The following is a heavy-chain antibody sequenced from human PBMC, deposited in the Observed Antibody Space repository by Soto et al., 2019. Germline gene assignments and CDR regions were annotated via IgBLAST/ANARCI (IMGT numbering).Heavy chain of an antibody. D-gene: IGHD1-26*01. CDR3: AKWVKALAAFDI. J-gene: IGHJ3*02. Sequence: QVQLVESGGGVVQPGRSLRLSCAASGFTFSSYGMHWVRQAPGKGLEWVAVISYDGSNKYYADSVKGRFTISRDNSKNTLYLQMNSLRAEDTAVYYCAKWVKALAAFDIWGQGTMVTVSS. V-gene: IGHV3-30*18. CDR1: GFTFSSYG. CDR2: ISYDGSNK.